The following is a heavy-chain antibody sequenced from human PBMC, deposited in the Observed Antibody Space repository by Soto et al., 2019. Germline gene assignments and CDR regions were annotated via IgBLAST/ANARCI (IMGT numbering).Heavy chain of an antibody. D-gene: IGHD3-10*01. CDR1: GFTFSSYS. Sequence: EVQVVESGGGLVKPGGSLRLSCVASGFTFSSYSMNWVRQAPGKGLEWVSSITSSSSSIYYADSVKGRFTISRDNAKNSLYLQMNSLRAEDTAVYYCARDGFRIDYWGQGTLVTVSS. CDR3: ARDGFRIDY. J-gene: IGHJ4*02. V-gene: IGHV3-21*01. CDR2: ITSSSSSI.